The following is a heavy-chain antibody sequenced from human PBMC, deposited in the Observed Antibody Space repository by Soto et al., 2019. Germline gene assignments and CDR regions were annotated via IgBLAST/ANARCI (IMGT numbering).Heavy chain of an antibody. CDR2: IIPMFGRA. CDR3: ARRYCISSSCYLYGMDV. J-gene: IGHJ6*02. D-gene: IGHD2-15*01. CDR1: GGTFSTYA. Sequence: QVQPVQSGAEVKKPGSSVKVSCKASGGTFSTYAISWVRQAPGQGLEWMGGIIPMFGRANYAQKFQGRVTITADESTSTAYMELSRLRSEDTAVFYCARRYCISSSCYLYGMDVWGQGTKVTVSS. V-gene: IGHV1-69*12.